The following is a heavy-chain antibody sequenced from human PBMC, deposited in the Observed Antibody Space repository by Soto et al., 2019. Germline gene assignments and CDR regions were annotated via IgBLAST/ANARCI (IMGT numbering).Heavy chain of an antibody. V-gene: IGHV4-59*08. D-gene: IGHD6-13*01. J-gene: IGHJ4*02. CDR1: GGSISTYY. CDR2: IYYSGST. CDR3: ARRSAAGTIDY. Sequence: SETLSLTCTVSGGSISTYYWSWIRQPPGKGLEWIGYIYYSGSTNYNPSLKSRVTISLDTSKNQFSLKLISVTAADTAVYYCARRSAAGTIDYWGQGTLVTVSS.